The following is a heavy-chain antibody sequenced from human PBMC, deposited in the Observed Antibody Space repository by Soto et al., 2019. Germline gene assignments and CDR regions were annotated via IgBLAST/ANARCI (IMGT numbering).Heavy chain of an antibody. CDR3: APRKFGSFNIAAFEI. V-gene: IGHV3-48*03. D-gene: IGHD3-16*01. CDR1: GFSFSTSE. Sequence: GGSLRLSCAASGFSFSTSEMNWVRQAPGKGLEWISYISKSSVTTHYADSVKGRFTISRDNANSSLFLEMNSLRVEDTALYYCAPRKFGSFNIAAFEIWGQGTMVTVSS. J-gene: IGHJ3*02. CDR2: ISKSSVTT.